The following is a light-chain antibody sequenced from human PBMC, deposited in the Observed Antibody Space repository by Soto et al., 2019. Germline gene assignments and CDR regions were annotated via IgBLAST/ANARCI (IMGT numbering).Light chain of an antibody. J-gene: IGKJ3*01. CDR2: GAS. CDR3: QQYNDWPPFT. Sequence: EIVMTQSPATLSVSPGERATLSCRASQTVSVNLAWYQQKPGQAPRLLIYGASTRATGVPARFSGSGSGTEFTLTICSLQSEDFAVYYCQQYNDWPPFTFGPGTKVDIK. V-gene: IGKV3-15*01. CDR1: QTVSVN.